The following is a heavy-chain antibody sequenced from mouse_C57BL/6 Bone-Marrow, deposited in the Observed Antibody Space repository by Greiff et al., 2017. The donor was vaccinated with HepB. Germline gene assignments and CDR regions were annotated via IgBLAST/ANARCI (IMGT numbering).Heavy chain of an antibody. V-gene: IGHV1-80*01. CDR1: GYAFSSYW. D-gene: IGHD2-13*01. Sequence: QVQLQQSGAELVKPGASVKISCKASGYAFSSYWMNWVKQRPGKGLEWIGQIYPGDGDTNYNGKFKGKATLTADKSSSTAYMQLSSLTSEDSAVYYCARDDGEYVLLYFDVWGTGTTVTVSS. CDR3: ARDDGEYVLLYFDV. CDR2: IYPGDGDT. J-gene: IGHJ1*03.